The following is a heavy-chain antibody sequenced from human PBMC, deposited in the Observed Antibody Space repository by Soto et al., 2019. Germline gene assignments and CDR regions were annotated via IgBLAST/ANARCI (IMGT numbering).Heavy chain of an antibody. CDR1: GGTFSSYA. J-gene: IGHJ3*02. D-gene: IGHD6-13*01. Sequence: GASVKVSCKASGGTFSSYAISWVRQAPGQGLEWMGGIIPIFGTANYAQKLQGRVTMTTDTSTSTAYMELRSLRSDDTAVYYCARVVVRIAAAGNAFDIWGQGTMVTVSS. CDR2: IIPIFGTA. V-gene: IGHV1-69*05. CDR3: ARVVVRIAAAGNAFDI.